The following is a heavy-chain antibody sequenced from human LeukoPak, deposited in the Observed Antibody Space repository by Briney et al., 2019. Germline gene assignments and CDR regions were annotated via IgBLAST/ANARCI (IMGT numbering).Heavy chain of an antibody. V-gene: IGHV4-31*03. D-gene: IGHD3-10*01. Sequence: SETLSLTCTVSGGSISSGGYYWSWIRQHPGKGLEWIGYIYYSGSTYYNPSLKSRVTISVDTSKNQFSLKLSSATAADTAVYYCARVPTGDPFDYWGQGTLVTVSS. CDR2: IYYSGST. CDR1: GGSISSGGYY. J-gene: IGHJ4*02. CDR3: ARVPTGDPFDY.